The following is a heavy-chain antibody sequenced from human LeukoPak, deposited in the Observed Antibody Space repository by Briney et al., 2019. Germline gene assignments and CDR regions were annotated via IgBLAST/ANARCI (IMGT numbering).Heavy chain of an antibody. CDR2: IIPIFGTA. V-gene: IGHV1-69*06. D-gene: IGHD4-17*01. CDR1: GGTFSRYA. Sequence: ASVKVSCKASGGTFSRYAISWVRQAPGQGLEWMGGIIPIFGTANYAQKFQGRVTITADKSTSTAYMELSSLRSEDTAVYYCARTRPMTTVTYYFDYWGQGTLVTVSS. J-gene: IGHJ4*02. CDR3: ARTRPMTTVTYYFDY.